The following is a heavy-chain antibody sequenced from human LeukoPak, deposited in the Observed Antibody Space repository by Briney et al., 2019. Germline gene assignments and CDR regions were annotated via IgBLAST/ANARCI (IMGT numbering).Heavy chain of an antibody. CDR3: STARFDY. CDR1: GVTLSGYS. V-gene: IGHV3-48*01. J-gene: IGHJ4*02. Sequence: GGSLRLSCAASGVTLSGYSMNWVRQAPGKGLEWASHITFTGTTYYADSVKGRSTISRDNAKKSLSLQMNSLRAEDTAIYYCSTARFDYWGQGTLVTVSS. CDR2: ITFTGTT.